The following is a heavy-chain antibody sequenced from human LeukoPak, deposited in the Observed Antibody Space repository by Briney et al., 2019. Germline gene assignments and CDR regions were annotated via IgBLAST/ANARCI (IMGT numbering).Heavy chain of an antibody. Sequence: GESLRLSCAASGXTFSNCAMSWVRQAPGKGLEWVSRISGSGGSTEYADPVKGRFTISRDNSKNTLHLQMNSLRVEDTAIYYCARQRDAYNWNNAFDIWGQGTMVAVS. V-gene: IGHV3-23*01. J-gene: IGHJ3*02. D-gene: IGHD1-1*01. CDR1: GXTFSNCA. CDR3: ARQRDAYNWNNAFDI. CDR2: ISGSGGST.